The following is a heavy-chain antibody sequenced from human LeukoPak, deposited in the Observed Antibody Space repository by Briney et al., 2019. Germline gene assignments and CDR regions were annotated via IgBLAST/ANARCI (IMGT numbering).Heavy chain of an antibody. CDR1: GYGFSDVY. D-gene: IGHD5/OR15-5a*01. CDR2: INPHSGAT. Sequence: ASVKVSCKASGYGFSDVYFNRVRQAPGQGLEWMGWINPHSGATNYVQRFQGRVSMDASFDTAYMELSRLTSDDTAVYYCATSSSVTHTRERWGKGTLVTVSS. CDR3: ATSSSVTHTRER. J-gene: IGHJ4*02. V-gene: IGHV1-2*02.